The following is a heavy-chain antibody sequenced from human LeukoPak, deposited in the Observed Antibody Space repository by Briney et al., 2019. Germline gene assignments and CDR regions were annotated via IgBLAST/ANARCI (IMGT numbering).Heavy chain of an antibody. J-gene: IGHJ4*02. CDR2: ISGSDGGT. V-gene: IGHV3-23*01. CDR1: GFTFSSYA. CDR3: AKGYSSGYYLIDS. Sequence: PGGSLRLSCAASGFTFSSYAMSWVRQAPGKGLEWVSSISGSDGGTYYADSVKGRFTISRDNSKNTLYLQMNSLRAEDTAVYYCAKGYSSGYYLIDSWGQGTLVTVSS. D-gene: IGHD3-22*01.